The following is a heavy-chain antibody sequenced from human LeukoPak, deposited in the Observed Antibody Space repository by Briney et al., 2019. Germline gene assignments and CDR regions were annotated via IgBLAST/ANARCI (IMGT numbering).Heavy chain of an antibody. CDR1: GYTFSDFG. V-gene: IGHV1-18*01. CDR2: IRTYNGNT. D-gene: IGHD3-22*01. J-gene: IGHJ4*02. CDR3: ARDCDRSGYYCY. Sequence: GASVKVSCKASGYTFSDFGISWVRQAPGQGLECMGWIRTYNGNTNYAQKLQGRVAINTDTSTSTAYMKLRSLRSDDTAVYYCARDCDRSGYYCYWGQGTLVTVSS.